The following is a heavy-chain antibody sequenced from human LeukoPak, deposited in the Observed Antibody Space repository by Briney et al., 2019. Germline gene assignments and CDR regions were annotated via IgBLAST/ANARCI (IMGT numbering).Heavy chain of an antibody. CDR3: TRGAATGLY. J-gene: IGHJ4*02. Sequence: GRSLRLSCTASGFTFGDYAMSWVRQAPGKGPEWVGFIRSKAYGGTTEYAASVKGRFTISRDDSKSIAYLQMNSLKTEDTAVYYCTRGAATGLYWGQGTLVTVSS. CDR2: IRSKAYGGTT. D-gene: IGHD2-15*01. V-gene: IGHV3-49*04. CDR1: GFTFGDYA.